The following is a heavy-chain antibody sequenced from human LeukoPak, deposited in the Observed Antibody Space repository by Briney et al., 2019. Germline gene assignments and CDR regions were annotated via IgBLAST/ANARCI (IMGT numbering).Heavy chain of an antibody. CDR3: ARFDSSGLFDY. CDR2: ISAYNGNT. J-gene: IGHJ4*02. V-gene: IGHV1-18*01. CDR1: GYTFTSYG. D-gene: IGHD3-22*01. Sequence: ASVKVSCKASGYTFTSYGISWVRQAPGQGLEWMGWISAYNGNTNYAQKLQGRVTMTTDTSTSTAYVELRSLRSDDTAVYYCARFDSSGLFDYWGQGTLVTVSS.